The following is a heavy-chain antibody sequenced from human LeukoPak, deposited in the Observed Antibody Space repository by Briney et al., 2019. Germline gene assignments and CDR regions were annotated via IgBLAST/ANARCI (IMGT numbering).Heavy chain of an antibody. V-gene: IGHV3-23*01. D-gene: IGHD3-10*01. CDR2: ISGSGGST. Sequence: GGSLRLSCAASGFTFSSYAMSWVRQAPGKGLEWVSAISGSGGSTYYADSVKGRFTISRDNAKNSLYLQMNSLRAEDMALYYCAKAGLRGGSDYFDYWGQGTLVTVSS. CDR1: GFTFSSYA. J-gene: IGHJ4*02. CDR3: AKAGLRGGSDYFDY.